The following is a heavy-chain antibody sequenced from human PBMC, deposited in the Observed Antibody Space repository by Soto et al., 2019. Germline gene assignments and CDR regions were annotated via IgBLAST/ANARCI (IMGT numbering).Heavy chain of an antibody. J-gene: IGHJ4*02. CDR3: ARGPLAAPGGYFDY. CDR2: INHSGST. V-gene: IGHV4-34*01. Sequence: QVQLQQWGAGLLKPSETLSLTCAVYGGSFSGYYWSWIRQPPGKGLEWIGEINHSGSTNYNPSLKSHVPIAVDPSKNQFARKLSSVTAADTAVYYCARGPLAAPGGYFDYWGQGTLVTVSS. D-gene: IGHD6-13*01. CDR1: GGSFSGYY.